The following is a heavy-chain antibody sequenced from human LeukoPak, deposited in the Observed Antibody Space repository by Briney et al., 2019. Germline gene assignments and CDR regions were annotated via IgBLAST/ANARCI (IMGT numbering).Heavy chain of an antibody. Sequence: PGGSLRLSCAASGFTFTIYAMSWVRQAPGKGLEWVSAISGSGGSTYYADSGKGRLTISRDTSKNTLYLQMNSLRAADTADYYCVKCTAYNFNPGQAAFDIWGQETMVIVSS. CDR2: ISGSGGST. D-gene: IGHD3-16*01. J-gene: IGHJ3*02. V-gene: IGHV3-23*01. CDR1: GFTFTIYA. CDR3: VKCTAYNFNPGQAAFDI.